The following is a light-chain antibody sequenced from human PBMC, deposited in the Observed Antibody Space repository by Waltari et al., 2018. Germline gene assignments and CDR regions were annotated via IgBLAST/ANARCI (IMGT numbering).Light chain of an antibody. CDR3: QQSFSSPWT. J-gene: IGKJ1*01. Sequence: DIQMTQSPSSLSASVGDTVTVTCRASQHIRTHLTWYQQKPATAPNLLIYAASTLHRGVPSRFSASASGTDFTLTVTSLQPDDFAVYFCQQSFSSPWTFGQGTRV. CDR1: QHIRTH. V-gene: IGKV1-39*01. CDR2: AAS.